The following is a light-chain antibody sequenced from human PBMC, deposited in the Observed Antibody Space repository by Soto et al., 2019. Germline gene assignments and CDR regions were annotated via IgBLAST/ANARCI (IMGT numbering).Light chain of an antibody. CDR1: SSDVGGYNY. CDR3: SSYTASSTVV. J-gene: IGLJ2*01. V-gene: IGLV2-14*03. Sequence: QSALTQPGSVSGSPGQSITISCTGTSSDVGGYNYVSWYQHHQGKAPKLMIYDVSNRPSGVSNRFSGSKSGNTASLTISGLQAEDEADYYCSSYTASSTVVFGGGTKLTVL. CDR2: DVS.